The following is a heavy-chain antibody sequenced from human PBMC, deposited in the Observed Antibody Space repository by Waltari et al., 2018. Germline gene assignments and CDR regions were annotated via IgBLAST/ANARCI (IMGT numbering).Heavy chain of an antibody. CDR3: ARGSLMIVLGHFDY. D-gene: IGHD3-22*01. V-gene: IGHV4-34*01. Sequence: QVQLQQWGAGLLKPSETLSLTCAVYGGSFSGFYWNCLLQPPGKGLESSGGIRQPPGKGLEWIGEINHSGRTNYNPSLKSRVTVSVDTSKNQISLKLSSVTAADTAVYYCARGSLMIVLGHFDYWGQGTLVTVSS. J-gene: IGHJ4*02. CDR2: INHSGRT. CDR1: GGSFSGFY.